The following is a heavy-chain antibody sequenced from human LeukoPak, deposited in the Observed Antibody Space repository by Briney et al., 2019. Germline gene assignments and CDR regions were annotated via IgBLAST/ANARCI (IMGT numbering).Heavy chain of an antibody. J-gene: IGHJ3*02. CDR2: IYPGDSDT. Sequence: GESLKISCKGFGYSFISYWIGWVRQMPGKGLEWMGIIYPGDSDTRYSPSFQGQVTISADKSVSTAYLQWSSLKASDTAMYYCARHDDCSGVSYYSGRTFDIWGQGTMVTVSS. V-gene: IGHV5-51*01. CDR3: ARHDDCSGVSYYSGRTFDI. CDR1: GYSFISYW. D-gene: IGHD2-15*01.